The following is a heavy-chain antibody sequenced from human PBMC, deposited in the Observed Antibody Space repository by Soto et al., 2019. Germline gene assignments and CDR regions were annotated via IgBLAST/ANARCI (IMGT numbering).Heavy chain of an antibody. V-gene: IGHV3-11*04. Sequence: GGSLRLSCAASGFTFCDYYMNWVRQAPGKGLEWVSSISSSSTIYYADSVKGRLTISRDNAKNSLYLQMNSLRAEDTAVYYCARDRRITIFGDYYYYYDMDVWGQGTTVTVSS. CDR3: ARDRRITIFGDYYYYYDMDV. D-gene: IGHD3-3*01. J-gene: IGHJ6*02. CDR2: ISSSSTI. CDR1: GFTFCDYY.